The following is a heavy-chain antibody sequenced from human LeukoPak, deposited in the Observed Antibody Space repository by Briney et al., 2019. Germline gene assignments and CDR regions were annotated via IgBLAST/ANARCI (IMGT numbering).Heavy chain of an antibody. V-gene: IGHV4-59*01. CDR3: ARESLQFGIFDY. D-gene: IGHD3-16*01. CDR2: IYYSGST. CDR1: GGSISSYY. Sequence: PSETLSLTCTVSGGSISSYYWSWIRQPPGKGLEWIGHIYYSGSTNYNPSLKSRVTISVDTSKNQFSLKLSSVTAADAAVYYCARESLQFGIFDYWGQGTLVTVSS. J-gene: IGHJ4*02.